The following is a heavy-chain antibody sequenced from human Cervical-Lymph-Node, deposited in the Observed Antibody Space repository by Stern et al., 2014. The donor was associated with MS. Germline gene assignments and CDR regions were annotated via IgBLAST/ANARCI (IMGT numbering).Heavy chain of an antibody. CDR3: ARATDL. J-gene: IGHJ5*02. CDR2: IYYSGTT. Sequence: QLQLQESGPGLLRPSETLSLTCTVSGASITSYYWSWIRQPPGKGLEWIGYIYYSGTTNYNASLKGRVAISIDPSKTQFSLRLSSVTAADTAVYYGARATDLWGQGTLVTVSS. V-gene: IGHV4-59*01. CDR1: GASITSYY.